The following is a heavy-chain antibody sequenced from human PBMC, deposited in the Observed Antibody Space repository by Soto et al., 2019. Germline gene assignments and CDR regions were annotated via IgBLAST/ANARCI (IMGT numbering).Heavy chain of an antibody. CDR3: ARDTFLLHSSGTFDY. CDR1: GGTFSSYA. CDR2: IIPIFGTA. Sequence: SVKVSCKASGGTFSSYAISWVRQAPGQGLEWMGGIIPIFGTANYAQKFQGRVTITADESTSTAYMELSSLRSEDTAVYYCARDTFLLHSSGTFDYWGQGTLVTVSS. V-gene: IGHV1-69*13. J-gene: IGHJ4*02. D-gene: IGHD3-22*01.